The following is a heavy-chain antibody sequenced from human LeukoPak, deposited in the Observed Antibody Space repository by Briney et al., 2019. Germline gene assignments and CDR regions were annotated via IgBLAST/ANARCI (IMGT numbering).Heavy chain of an antibody. D-gene: IGHD3-10*01. CDR3: AKASLLWFGELSGNYDY. J-gene: IGHJ4*02. CDR2: ISGSGGST. Sequence: TGGSLRLSCAASGFTFSSYAMSWVRQAPGKGLEWVSAISGSGGSTYYADSVKGRFTISRDNSKNTLYLQMNSLRAEDTAVYYCAKASLLWFGELSGNYDYWGQGTLVTVSS. V-gene: IGHV3-23*01. CDR1: GFTFSSYA.